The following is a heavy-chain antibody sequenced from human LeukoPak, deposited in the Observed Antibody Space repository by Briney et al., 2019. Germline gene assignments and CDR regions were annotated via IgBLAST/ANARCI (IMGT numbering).Heavy chain of an antibody. CDR2: ICGSGGST. CDR1: GFTFSSYA. CDR3: AKDRLRITMVRGVIGINWFDP. J-gene: IGHJ5*02. V-gene: IGHV3-23*01. D-gene: IGHD3-10*01. Sequence: GGSLRLSCAASGFTFSSYAMSRVRQAPGKGLEWVSAICGSGGSTYYADSVRGRFTISRDNSKHTLYLLMNSLSAEDTAVYYCAKDRLRITMVRGVIGINWFDPWGQGTLVTVSS.